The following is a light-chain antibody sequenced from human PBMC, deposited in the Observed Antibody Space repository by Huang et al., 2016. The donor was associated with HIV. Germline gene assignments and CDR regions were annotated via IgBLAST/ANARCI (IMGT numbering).Light chain of an antibody. V-gene: IGKV4-1*01. CDR3: QQYYSTPPVT. J-gene: IGKJ3*01. Sequence: DIVMTQSPDSLAVSLGEVATINCKSSQSVLYSSNNKNYLAWYQQKPGQPPKLLIYWASTRESGVPDRFSGSGSGTDFTLTISSLQAEDVAVYYCQQYYSTPPVTFGPGTKVDIK. CDR2: WAS. CDR1: QSVLYSSNNKNY.